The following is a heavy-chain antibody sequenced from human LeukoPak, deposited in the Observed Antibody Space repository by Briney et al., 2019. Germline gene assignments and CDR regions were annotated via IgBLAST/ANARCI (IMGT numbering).Heavy chain of an antibody. CDR3: ARKGARIAAAGTGWDYYYYYGMDV. J-gene: IGHJ6*02. CDR1: GFTFSDYY. D-gene: IGHD6-13*01. Sequence: PGGSLILSCAASGFTFSDYYMSWIRQAPGKGLEWVSYISSSSSYTNYADSVKGRFTISRDNAKNSLYLQMNSLRAEDTAVYYCARKGARIAAAGTGWDYYYYYGMDVWGQGTTVTVSS. V-gene: IGHV3-11*06. CDR2: ISSSSSYT.